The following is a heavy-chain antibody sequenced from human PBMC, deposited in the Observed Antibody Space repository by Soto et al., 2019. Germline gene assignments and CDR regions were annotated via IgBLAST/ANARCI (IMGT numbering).Heavy chain of an antibody. CDR2: ISYDGSNK. Sequence: PGGSLRLSCAASGFTFSSYAMHWVRQAPGKGLEWVAVISYDGSNKYYADSVKGRFTISRDNSKNTLYLQMTSLRAEDTAVYYCAEDSYYHDSTGYYIFDYWGQGTLVTVSS. D-gene: IGHD3-22*01. CDR1: GFTFSSYA. V-gene: IGHV3-30-3*01. J-gene: IGHJ4*02. CDR3: AEDSYYHDSTGYYIFDY.